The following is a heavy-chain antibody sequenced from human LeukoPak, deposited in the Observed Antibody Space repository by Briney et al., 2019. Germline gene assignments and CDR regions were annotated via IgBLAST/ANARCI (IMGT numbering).Heavy chain of an antibody. V-gene: IGHV3-74*01. J-gene: IGHJ4*02. CDR3: ARESAIVLVPFDS. CDR2: INSDGSST. CDR1: GFPFSSYH. Sequence: GGSLRLSRTASGFPFSSYHMNWVRQAPGKGLVWVSRINSDGSSTTYADSVKGRFTISRDNAKNTLYLQMNTLRGEDTAVYYCARESAIVLVPFDSWGQGTLVTVSS. D-gene: IGHD2/OR15-2a*01.